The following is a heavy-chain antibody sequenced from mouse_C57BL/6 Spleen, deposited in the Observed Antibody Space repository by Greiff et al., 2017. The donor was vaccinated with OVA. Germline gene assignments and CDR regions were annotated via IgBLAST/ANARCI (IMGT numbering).Heavy chain of an antibody. V-gene: IGHV1-18*01. CDR2: INPNNGGT. CDR1: GYTFTDYN. D-gene: IGHD2-4*01. Sequence: EVQLQQSGPELVKPGASVKIPCKASGYTFTDYNMDWVKQSHGKSLEWIGDINPNNGGTIYNQKFKGKATLTVDKSSSTAYMELRSLTSEDTAVYYCARPLIYYDYPAWFAYWGQGTLVTVSA. J-gene: IGHJ3*01. CDR3: ARPLIYYDYPAWFAY.